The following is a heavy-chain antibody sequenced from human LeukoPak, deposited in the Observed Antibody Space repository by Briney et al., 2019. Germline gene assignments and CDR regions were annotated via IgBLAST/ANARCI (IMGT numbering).Heavy chain of an antibody. D-gene: IGHD6-13*01. CDR3: ATGGYSSSWYSWGYFDY. J-gene: IGHJ4*02. CDR2: IYHNGST. Sequence: PSETLSLTCTVSGYSISRGPYYWGWIRQPPGKGLEWIGTIYHNGSTYYNPPLNSRVTISVDTSKNQFSLRLNSVTAADTAVYYCATGGYSSSWYSWGYFDYWGQGTLVAVSS. V-gene: IGHV4-38-2*02. CDR1: GYSISRGPYY.